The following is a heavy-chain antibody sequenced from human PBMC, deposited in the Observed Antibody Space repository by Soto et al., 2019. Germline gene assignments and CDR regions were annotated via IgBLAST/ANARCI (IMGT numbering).Heavy chain of an antibody. J-gene: IGHJ4*02. CDR1: GFSFSDYS. Sequence: ASVKVSCKASGFSFSDYSMHWVRQAPGQGLEWMGIINPSGDSRNYAQKFQGRVTITRDTSTSTVYMDLSSLRYEDTAVYFCARDWEFGYWGQGTQVTVSS. CDR2: INPSGDSR. D-gene: IGHD1-26*01. V-gene: IGHV1-46*01. CDR3: ARDWEFGY.